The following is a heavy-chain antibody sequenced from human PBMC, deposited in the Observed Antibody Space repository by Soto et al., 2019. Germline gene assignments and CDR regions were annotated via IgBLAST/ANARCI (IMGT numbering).Heavy chain of an antibody. D-gene: IGHD6-13*01. CDR2: TRNKAQGYTT. V-gene: IGHV3-72*01. CDR1: GFTFSDHY. CDR3: ARVKSSSWGLDCFDI. J-gene: IGHJ3*02. Sequence: EVQLVESGGGLVQPGGSLRLSCAASGFTFSDHYMDWVRQAPGKGLEWVGRTRNKAQGYTTEYAASVKGRFTISRDDSKNSLYLQMNSLKTEDTAVYYCARVKSSSWGLDCFDIWGQGTMVTVSS.